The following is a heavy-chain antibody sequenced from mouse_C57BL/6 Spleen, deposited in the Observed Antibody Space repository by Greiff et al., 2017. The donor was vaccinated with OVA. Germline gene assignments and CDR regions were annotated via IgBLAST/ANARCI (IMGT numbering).Heavy chain of an antibody. CDR2: ISNLAYSI. CDR3: ARQTGKSYAMDY. D-gene: IGHD4-1*01. J-gene: IGHJ4*01. V-gene: IGHV5-15*04. CDR1: GFTFSDYG. Sequence: EVMLVESGGGLVQPGGSLKLSCAASGFTFSDYGMAWVRQAPRKGPEWVAFISNLAYSIYYADTVTGRFTISRENAKNTLYLEMSSLRSEDTAMYYCARQTGKSYAMDYWGQGTSVTVSS.